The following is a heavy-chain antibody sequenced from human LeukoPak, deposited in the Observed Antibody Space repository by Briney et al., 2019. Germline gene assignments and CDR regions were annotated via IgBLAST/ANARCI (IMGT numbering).Heavy chain of an antibody. CDR1: GYTFAKYA. CDR2: INAGNGNT. V-gene: IGHV1-3*01. D-gene: IGHD2-2*01. Sequence: ASVKVSCKASGYTFAKYAIHWVRQAPGQRLEWMGWINAGNGNTRYSQKFQGGVTITRDTYASTAYMELSSLRSEDTAVYYCARSILVVPVASHLNYGVDVWGQGTTVAVSS. CDR3: ARSILVVPVASHLNYGVDV. J-gene: IGHJ6*02.